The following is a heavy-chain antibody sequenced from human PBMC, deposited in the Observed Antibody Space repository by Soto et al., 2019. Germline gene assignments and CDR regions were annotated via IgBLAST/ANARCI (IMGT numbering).Heavy chain of an antibody. V-gene: IGHV3-30-3*01. J-gene: IGHJ4*02. CDR2: ISYDGSNK. Sequence: QVQLGESGGGVVQPGRSLRLSCAASGFTFSSYAMHWVRQAPGKGLEWVAVISYDGSNKYYADSVKGRFTISRDNSKNTLYLQMNSLRAEDTAVYYCAREGHNWNYFDYWGQGTLVTVSS. CDR3: AREGHNWNYFDY. D-gene: IGHD1-20*01. CDR1: GFTFSSYA.